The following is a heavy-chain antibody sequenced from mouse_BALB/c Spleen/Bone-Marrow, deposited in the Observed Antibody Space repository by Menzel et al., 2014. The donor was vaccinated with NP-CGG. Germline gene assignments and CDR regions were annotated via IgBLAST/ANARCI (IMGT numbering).Heavy chain of an antibody. Sequence: VQLQQSGAELARPGASVKLSCKASGYTFTSYWMQWVKQRPGQGLEWIGAIYPGDGDTKYTQKSKGKATLTADKSSSTAYMQLSSLASEDSAVYYCARWGNSYAMDYWGQGTSVTVSS. CDR1: GYTFTSYW. D-gene: IGHD2-1*01. CDR2: IYPGDGDT. V-gene: IGHV1-87*01. J-gene: IGHJ4*01. CDR3: ARWGNSYAMDY.